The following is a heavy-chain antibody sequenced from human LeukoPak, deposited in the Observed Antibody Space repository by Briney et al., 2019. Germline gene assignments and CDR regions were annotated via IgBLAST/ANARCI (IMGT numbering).Heavy chain of an antibody. CDR3: AKTTTGYSSGRYPGWPVDY. D-gene: IGHD6-19*01. V-gene: IGHV3-30*04. CDR1: GFTFSSYA. CDR2: ISYDGSNK. Sequence: PGGSLRLSCAASGFTFSSYAMHWVRQAPGKGLEWVAVISYDGSNKYYADSVKGRFTISRDNSENTLYLQMNSLSTEDTAVYYCAKTTTGYSSGRYPGWPVDYWGQGTLVTVSS. J-gene: IGHJ4*02.